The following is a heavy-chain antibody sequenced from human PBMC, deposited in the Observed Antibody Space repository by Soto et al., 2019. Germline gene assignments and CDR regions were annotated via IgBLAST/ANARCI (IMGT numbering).Heavy chain of an antibody. CDR1: GYTFTYYA. CDR3: ARDPNLRAMTSAMDV. D-gene: IGHD2-21*02. Sequence: QVQLVQSGAEVKQPGASVKVSCTTSGYTFTYYALHWLRQAPGQRPVWMGWINPGTGDTKYSQNFQGRLYIARDTSASAAYMELRSLTSEDTAVYFCARDPNLRAMTSAMDVWGQGTTVTVSS. J-gene: IGHJ6*02. CDR2: INPGTGDT. V-gene: IGHV1-3*01.